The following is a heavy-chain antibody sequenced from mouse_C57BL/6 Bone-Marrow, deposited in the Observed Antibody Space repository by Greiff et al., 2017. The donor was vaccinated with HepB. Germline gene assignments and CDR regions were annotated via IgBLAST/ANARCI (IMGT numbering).Heavy chain of an antibody. Sequence: EVKLVDSGGGLVQPGASLRLSCAASGFTFNDYQMSWVRQAPGKAPEWLALIRNKANGYTTAYTASVKGRFTISRDNSQNILYLQMNTLRAEDSATYCCVRAVSSGSSYTWFAYWGQGTLVTVSA. CDR1: GFTFNDYQ. CDR2: IRNKANGYTT. CDR3: VRAVSSGSSYTWFAY. V-gene: IGHV7-4*01. J-gene: IGHJ3*01. D-gene: IGHD1-1*01.